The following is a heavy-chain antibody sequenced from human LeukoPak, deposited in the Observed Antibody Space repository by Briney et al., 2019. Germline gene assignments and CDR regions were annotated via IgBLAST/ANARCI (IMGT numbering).Heavy chain of an antibody. CDR2: ISAYNGNT. CDR3: ARLCSSTSCYGLGAFDI. D-gene: IGHD2-2*01. Sequence: GASVKVSCKASGYTFTSYGISWVRQAPGQGLEWMGWISAYNGNTNYAQKFQGRVTITADESTSTAYMELSSLRSEDTAVYYCARLCSSTSCYGLGAFDIWGQGTMVTVSS. CDR1: GYTFTSYG. J-gene: IGHJ3*02. V-gene: IGHV1-18*01.